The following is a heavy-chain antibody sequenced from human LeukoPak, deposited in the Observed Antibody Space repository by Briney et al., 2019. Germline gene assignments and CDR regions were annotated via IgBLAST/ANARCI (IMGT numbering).Heavy chain of an antibody. Sequence: PSETLSLTCAVYGGSFSGYYWSWIRQPPGKGLEWIGEINHSGSTNYNPSLKSRVTISVDTSKNQFSLKLSSLTAADTAVYYCARATYYDSSGYYRRYYYGMDVWGQGTTVTVSS. V-gene: IGHV4-34*01. J-gene: IGHJ6*02. CDR3: ARATYYDSSGYYRRYYYGMDV. CDR2: INHSGST. D-gene: IGHD3-22*01. CDR1: GGSFSGYY.